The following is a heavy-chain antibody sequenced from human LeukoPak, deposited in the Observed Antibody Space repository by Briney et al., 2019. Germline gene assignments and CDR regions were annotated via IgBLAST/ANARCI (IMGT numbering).Heavy chain of an antibody. D-gene: IGHD3-9*01. CDR3: ARDYDILTGYGWFDP. J-gene: IGHJ5*02. Sequence: SETLSLTCTVSGSMYNYYWSWIRQPPGKGLEWIGYIHYNGNTNYNPSLESRVTMSVDTSKNQFSLKLSSVTAADTAVYYCARDYDILTGYGWFDPWGQGTLVTVSS. CDR2: IHYNGNT. CDR1: GSMYNYY. V-gene: IGHV4-59*12.